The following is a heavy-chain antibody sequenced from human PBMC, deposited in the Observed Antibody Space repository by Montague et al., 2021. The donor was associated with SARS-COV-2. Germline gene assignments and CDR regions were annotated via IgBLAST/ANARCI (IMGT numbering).Heavy chain of an antibody. Sequence: PALMKPTQTLTLTCTFSGFSLSTSGMCVSWIRQPPGKALEWLALIDWDDDKYYSTSLKTRLTISKDTSKNQVVLTMTNMDPVDTATYYCARTYYDILPNLYYFDYWGQGTLVTVSS. J-gene: IGHJ4*02. CDR1: GFSLSTSGMC. CDR2: IDWDDDK. V-gene: IGHV2-70*01. CDR3: ARTYYDILPNLYYFDY. D-gene: IGHD3-9*01.